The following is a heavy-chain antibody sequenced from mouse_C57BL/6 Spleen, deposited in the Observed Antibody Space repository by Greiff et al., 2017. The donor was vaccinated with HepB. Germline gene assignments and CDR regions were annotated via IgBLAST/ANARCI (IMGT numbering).Heavy chain of an antibody. CDR2: IDPSDSYT. J-gene: IGHJ3*01. Sequence: VQLQQPGAELVMPGASVKLSCKASGYTFTSYWMHWVKQRPGQGLEWIGEIDPSDSYTNYNQKFKGKSTLTVDKSSSTAYMQLSSLTSEDSAVYYCASEGSGAWFAYWGQGTLVTVSA. CDR1: GYTFTSYW. D-gene: IGHD3-2*02. V-gene: IGHV1-69*01. CDR3: ASEGSGAWFAY.